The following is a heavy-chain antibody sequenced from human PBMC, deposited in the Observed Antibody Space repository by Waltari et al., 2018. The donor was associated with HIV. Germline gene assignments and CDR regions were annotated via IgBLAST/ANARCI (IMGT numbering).Heavy chain of an antibody. CDR3: ARDRKGYFDY. Sequence: QVQQVESGGGVVQTGRSLRLSCAASGFTFSSSGSHRVRQATGKGLEWVAVIWYDGSNKYYADSVKGRFTISRDNSKNTLYLQMNSLRAEDTAVYYCARDRKGYFDYWGQGTLVTVSS. CDR1: GFTFSSSG. J-gene: IGHJ4*02. V-gene: IGHV3-33*01. CDR2: IWYDGSNK.